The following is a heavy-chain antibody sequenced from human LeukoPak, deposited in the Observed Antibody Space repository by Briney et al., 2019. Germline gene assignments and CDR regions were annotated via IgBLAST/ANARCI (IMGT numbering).Heavy chain of an antibody. V-gene: IGHV3-30*18. CDR1: GFTFSTYG. CDR2: ISYDGNNQ. CDR3: AKEGYSGYDSRYYYAMDV. Sequence: GGSLRLSCAASGFTFSTYGMHWVRQAPGKGLEWVAVISYDGNNQYYADSVKGRFTISRDNSKNTLYLQMTGLRAEDTAMYYCAKEGYSGYDSRYYYAMDVWGQGTTVTVSS. J-gene: IGHJ6*02. D-gene: IGHD5-12*01.